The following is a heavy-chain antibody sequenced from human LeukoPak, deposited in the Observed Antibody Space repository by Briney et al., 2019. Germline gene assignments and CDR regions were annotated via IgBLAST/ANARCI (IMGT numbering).Heavy chain of an antibody. CDR2: ISGSGGGT. V-gene: IGHV3-23*01. CDR1: GVTFSSYV. J-gene: IGHJ3*02. Sequence: GGSLRLSREASGVTFSSYVMSWVRQAPGKGPEWVSGISGSGGGTYYADSVKGRFAISRDNSKNTLYLQMNSLRAEDTAVYYCVQEGPRGLAFDIWGQGTKVTVSS. CDR3: VQEGPRGLAFDI.